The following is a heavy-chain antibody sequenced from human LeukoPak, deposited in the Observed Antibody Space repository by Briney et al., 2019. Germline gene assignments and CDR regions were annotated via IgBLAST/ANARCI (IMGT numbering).Heavy chain of an antibody. J-gene: IGHJ4*02. CDR1: GYSFTGYW. Sequence: GESLKISCKGSGYSFTGYWIAWVRQMPGKGLEWMGIIYPGDSDTRYSPSFQGQVTISADKSISTAYLQWSSLKASDTAMYYCARPDYYDTSGYWAPGYWGQGTLVTVSS. D-gene: IGHD3-22*01. CDR3: ARPDYYDTSGYWAPGY. CDR2: IYPGDSDT. V-gene: IGHV5-51*01.